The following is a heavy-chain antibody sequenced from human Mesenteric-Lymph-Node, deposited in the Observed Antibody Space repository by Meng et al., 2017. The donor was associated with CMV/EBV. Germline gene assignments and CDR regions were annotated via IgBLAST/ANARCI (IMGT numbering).Heavy chain of an antibody. D-gene: IGHD6-19*01. Sequence: GGSLRLSCAASGFTVSSNYMSWVRQAPGKGLQWVSLIYSGGSTYYADSVKGRFTISRDNSKNTLYLQMNSLRAEDTAVYHCAREVAEDDHYVGLDYWGQGTLVTVSS. CDR3: AREVAEDDHYVGLDY. J-gene: IGHJ4*02. CDR2: IYSGGST. CDR1: GFTVSSNY. V-gene: IGHV3-66*02.